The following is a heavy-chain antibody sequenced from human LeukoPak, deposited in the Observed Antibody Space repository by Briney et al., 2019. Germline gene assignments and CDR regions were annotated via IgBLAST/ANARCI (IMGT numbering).Heavy chain of an antibody. Sequence: PGGSLRLSRAASGFTFSSYGMHWVRQAPGKGLEWVAVIWYDGSNKYYADSVKGRFTISRDNSKNTLYLQMNSLRAEDTAVYYCAKDTYGDYEGDWGQGTLVTVSS. CDR2: IWYDGSNK. V-gene: IGHV3-33*06. CDR1: GFTFSSYG. J-gene: IGHJ4*02. CDR3: AKDTYGDYEGD. D-gene: IGHD4-17*01.